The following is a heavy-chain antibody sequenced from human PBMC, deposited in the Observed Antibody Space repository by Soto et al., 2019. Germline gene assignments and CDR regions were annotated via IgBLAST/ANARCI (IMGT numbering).Heavy chain of an antibody. Sequence: SETLSLTCTVSGGSISSSSYYWGWIRQPPGKGLEWIGSIYYSGSTYYNPSLKSRVTISVDTSKNQFSLKLSSVTAADTAVYYCARLPSSVQMYYYYGTDVWAQGTTVTVS. V-gene: IGHV4-39*01. J-gene: IGHJ6*02. CDR3: ARLPSSVQMYYYYGTDV. CDR2: IYYSGST. D-gene: IGHD3-10*02. CDR1: GGSISSSSYY.